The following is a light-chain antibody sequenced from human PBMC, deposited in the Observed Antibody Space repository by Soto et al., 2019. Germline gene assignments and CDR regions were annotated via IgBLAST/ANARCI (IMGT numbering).Light chain of an antibody. CDR1: QDISNH. Sequence: IRMTQSPSSFSASTGDRVTITCRASQDISNHLAWYQQKPGKAPKLLIYGASTLPSGVPSKFSGSGSGTDFTLTISCLQSEDFATYYCQQYYTNPRTFGQGTKVEIK. CDR2: GAS. CDR3: QQYYTNPRT. V-gene: IGKV1-8*01. J-gene: IGKJ1*01.